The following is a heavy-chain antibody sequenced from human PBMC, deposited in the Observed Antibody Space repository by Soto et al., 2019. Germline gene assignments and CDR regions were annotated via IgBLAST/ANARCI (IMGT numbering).Heavy chain of an antibody. J-gene: IGHJ5*02. V-gene: IGHV3-74*01. CDR1: GFTFSNYW. CDR3: APDLGGPQVS. CDR2: MNEDGTTI. Sequence: EVQLVESGGGLVQPGGSLRLSCAASGFTFSNYWMHWVRQGPGKGLVWVSRMNEDGTTIDYADSVKGRFTISRDNAKSTLYLQMNSLRAEDTAVYYCAPDLGGPQVSWCQGTLVTVSS. D-gene: IGHD3-16*01.